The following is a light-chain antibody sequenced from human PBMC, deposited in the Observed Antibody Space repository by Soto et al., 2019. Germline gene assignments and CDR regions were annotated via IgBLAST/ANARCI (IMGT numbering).Light chain of an antibody. Sequence: QSALTQPASVSGSPGQSITISCTGTSSDVGTYKYVSWYQQHPGKAPKVLIYEVSNRPSGVSSRFSGSKSGNTASLTISGLQAEDEAEYYCSSYTISSTVLFGGGTKLTVL. CDR3: SSYTISSTVL. CDR2: EVS. V-gene: IGLV2-14*01. CDR1: SSDVGTYKY. J-gene: IGLJ2*01.